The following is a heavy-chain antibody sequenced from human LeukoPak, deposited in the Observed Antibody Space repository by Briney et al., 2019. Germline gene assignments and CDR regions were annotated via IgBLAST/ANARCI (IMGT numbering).Heavy chain of an antibody. CDR1: GGSISSGGYY. CDR2: IYHSGST. V-gene: IGHV4-30-2*01. D-gene: IGHD6-6*01. Sequence: PSETLSLTCTVSGGSISSGGYYWSWIRQPPGKGLEWIGCIYHSGSTYYNPSLKSRVTISVDRSKNQFSLKLSSVTAADTAVYYCARNPSYSSSYDYYYYYMDVWGKGTTVTVSS. J-gene: IGHJ6*03. CDR3: ARNPSYSSSYDYYYYYMDV.